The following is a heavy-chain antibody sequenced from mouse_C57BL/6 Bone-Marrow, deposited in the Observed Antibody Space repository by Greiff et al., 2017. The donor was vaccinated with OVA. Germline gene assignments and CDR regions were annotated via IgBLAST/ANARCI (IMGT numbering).Heavy chain of an antibody. V-gene: IGHV1-20*01. CDR3: ARGRTTVVAEDY. CDR2: INPYNGDT. CDR1: GYSFTGYF. D-gene: IGHD1-1*01. Sequence: VQLQQSGPELVKPGDSVKISCKASGYSFTGYFMNWVMQSHGKSLEWIGRINPYNGDTFYNQKFKGKATWTVDKSSSTAHMELRSLTSEDSAVYYCARGRTTVVAEDYWGQGTTLTVSS. J-gene: IGHJ2*01.